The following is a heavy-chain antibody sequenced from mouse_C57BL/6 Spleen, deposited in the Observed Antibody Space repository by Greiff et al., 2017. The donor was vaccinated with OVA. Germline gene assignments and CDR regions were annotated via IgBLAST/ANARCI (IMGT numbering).Heavy chain of an antibody. Sequence: EVQRVESGGGLVEPGGSLKLSCAASGFTFSSYTMSWVRQTPEKRLEWVATISGGGGNTYYPDSVKGRFTISRDNAKNTLYLQMSSLRSEDTALYYCARWLLRQRYFDVWGTGTTVTVSS. D-gene: IGHD2-3*01. V-gene: IGHV5-9*01. CDR2: ISGGGGNT. CDR1: GFTFSSYT. CDR3: ARWLLRQRYFDV. J-gene: IGHJ1*03.